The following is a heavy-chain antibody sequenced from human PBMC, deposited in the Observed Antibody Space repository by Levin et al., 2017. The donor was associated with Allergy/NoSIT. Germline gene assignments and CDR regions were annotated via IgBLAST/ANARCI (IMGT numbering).Heavy chain of an antibody. D-gene: IGHD3-10*01. CDR2: IKEDESVK. Sequence: GESLKISCAASGFTFRRNWMNWVRQAPGKGLEWVANIKEDESVKNYANSVKGRFTISRDNAKNLLYLQMNSLAVEDTALYYCARGGVPYALDVWGQGTTVTVSS. CDR1: GFTFRRNW. V-gene: IGHV3-7*01. J-gene: IGHJ6*02. CDR3: ARGGVPYALDV.